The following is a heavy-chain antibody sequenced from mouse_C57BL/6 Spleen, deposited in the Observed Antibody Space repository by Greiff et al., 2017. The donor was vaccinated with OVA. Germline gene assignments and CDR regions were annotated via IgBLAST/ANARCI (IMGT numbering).Heavy chain of an antibody. Sequence: VQLQQSGAELVKPGASVKLSCTASGFNITDYYMHWVKQRPAQGLEWIGRIDPEDGDNKYAPKFQGKATITADTASNTAYLQLSSLTAEDTADYYCVMGYSFAYWGQGTLVTVSA. J-gene: IGHJ3*01. CDR2: IDPEDGDN. CDR3: VMGYSFAY. V-gene: IGHV14-2*01. D-gene: IGHD3-1*01. CDR1: GFNITDYY.